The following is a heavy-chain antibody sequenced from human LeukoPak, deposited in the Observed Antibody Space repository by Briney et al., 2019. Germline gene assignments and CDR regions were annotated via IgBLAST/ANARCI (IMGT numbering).Heavy chain of an antibody. CDR2: IRYDGSNK. J-gene: IGHJ4*02. CDR1: GFTFSSYG. D-gene: IGHD3-9*01. CDR3: ARDGENYDILTGYYRGIDY. V-gene: IGHV3-33*01. Sequence: GGSLRLSCAASGFTFSSYGMHWVRQAPGKGLEWVAVIRYDGSNKYYADSVKGRFTISRDNSKNTLYLQMNSLRAEDTAVYYCARDGENYDILTGYYRGIDYWGQGTLVTVSS.